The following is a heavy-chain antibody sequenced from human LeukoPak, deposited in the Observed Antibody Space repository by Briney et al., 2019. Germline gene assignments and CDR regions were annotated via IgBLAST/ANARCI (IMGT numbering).Heavy chain of an antibody. D-gene: IGHD3-9*01. Sequence: SVKVSCKASGGTFSSYAISWVRQAPGQGLEWMGGIIPIFGTANYAQKFQGRVTITADESTSTAYMELNSLGSEDTAIYYCARGLGDYNTDWFPVSGYWGQGTPVTVSS. V-gene: IGHV1-69*01. CDR2: IIPIFGTA. CDR1: GGTFSSYA. CDR3: ARGLGDYNTDWFPVSGY. J-gene: IGHJ4*02.